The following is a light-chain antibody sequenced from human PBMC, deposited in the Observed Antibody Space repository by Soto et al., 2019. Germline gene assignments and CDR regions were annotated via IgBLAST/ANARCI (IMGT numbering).Light chain of an antibody. J-gene: IGKJ2*01. CDR1: QSISSF. Sequence: EIVLTQSPATLSLSPGERATLSCRASQSISSFLAWYQQKPGQTPRLLIYDASTRFTGIPTRFSGSGSGTDFTLTISTVEPEDFAVYYCQQRSSWPPYTFGQGTKLEIK. CDR3: QQRSSWPPYT. CDR2: DAS. V-gene: IGKV3-11*01.